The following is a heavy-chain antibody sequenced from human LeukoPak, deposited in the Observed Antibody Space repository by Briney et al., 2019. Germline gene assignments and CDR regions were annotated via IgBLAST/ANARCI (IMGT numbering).Heavy chain of an antibody. D-gene: IGHD2-15*01. CDR3: ARGTLAHCSGASCYPLDL. V-gene: IGHV3-23*01. CDR2: ITDSGGDK. CDR1: GFTFSNYA. J-gene: IGHJ4*02. Sequence: GGSLRLSCAASGFTFSNYAMNWVRQTPGKGLECVSVITDSGGDKYYTGSVNGRFTISRDNFKNTLYLQMNSLRAEDTAVYYCARGTLAHCSGASCYPLDLGGRGTGVRVSS.